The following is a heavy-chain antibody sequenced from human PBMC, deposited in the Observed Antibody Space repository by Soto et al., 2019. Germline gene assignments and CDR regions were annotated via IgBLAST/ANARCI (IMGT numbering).Heavy chain of an antibody. Sequence: HPVGSLRLSCAASGFTFSSYAMNWVRQAPGRGLEWVAGISASGGDTSYADSAKGRFTISRDNSKDTLYLQMISLRAEDTAVYYCAKSSSGAHYYGMDVWGQGTTVTVSS. CDR3: AKSSSGAHYYGMDV. CDR1: GFTFSSYA. CDR2: ISASGGDT. J-gene: IGHJ6*02. V-gene: IGHV3-23*01. D-gene: IGHD1-26*01.